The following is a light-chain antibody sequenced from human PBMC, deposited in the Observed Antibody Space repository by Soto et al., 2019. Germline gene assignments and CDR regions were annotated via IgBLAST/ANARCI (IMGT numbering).Light chain of an antibody. CDR1: QSVSRY. Sequence: EVVLPQSPATLPLSPGERVTLSCRASQSVSRYLAWYQQRPGQAPRLLIYDISNRATGVPARFSGSWSGTAFSLTISSLEPEDFAVYYGQQRSHWPAGFGGGNKVESK. V-gene: IGKV3-11*01. J-gene: IGKJ4*02. CDR3: QQRSHWPAG. CDR2: DIS.